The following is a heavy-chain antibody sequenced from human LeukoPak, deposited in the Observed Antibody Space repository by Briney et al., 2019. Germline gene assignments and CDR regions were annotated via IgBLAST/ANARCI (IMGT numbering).Heavy chain of an antibody. CDR3: ARIGHDLYQTFDS. Sequence: PGGSLRLSCVASGFAVSSKYMSWIRQAPGKGLEWVSVIYTGGSTHYPDSVMGRFTISRDDSKNTVSLQMNSLRAEDTAVYYCARIGHDLYQTFDSWGHGTLITVSS. V-gene: IGHV3-66*01. D-gene: IGHD2-2*01. J-gene: IGHJ5*01. CDR1: GFAVSSKY. CDR2: IYTGGST.